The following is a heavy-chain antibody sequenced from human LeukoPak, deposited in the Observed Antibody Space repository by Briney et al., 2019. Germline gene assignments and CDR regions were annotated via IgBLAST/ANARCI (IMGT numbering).Heavy chain of an antibody. CDR1: GYSISSGYY. Sequence: PSETLSLTCTVSGYSISSGYYWGWIRQPPGKGLEWIGSIYHSGSAYYNPSLKSRVTISADTSKNQFSLKLSSVTAADTAVYYCARVFGGRGTKFDYWGQGTLVTVSS. J-gene: IGHJ4*02. CDR3: ARVFGGRGTKFDY. V-gene: IGHV4-38-2*02. CDR2: IYHSGSA. D-gene: IGHD1-14*01.